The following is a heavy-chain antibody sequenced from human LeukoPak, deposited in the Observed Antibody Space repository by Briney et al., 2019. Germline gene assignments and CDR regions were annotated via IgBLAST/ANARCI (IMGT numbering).Heavy chain of an antibody. V-gene: IGHV1-18*01. CDR2: ISAYNGNT. CDR1: GYTFTSYG. D-gene: IGHD6-13*01. J-gene: IGHJ5*02. CDR3: ARGRAAASFSGPNWFDP. Sequence: ASVKVSCKASGYTFTSYGITWVRQAPGQGLEWMGWISAYNGNTNYAQKLPGRVTMTTDTSTSTAYMELRSLRSDDTAVYYCARGRAAASFSGPNWFDPWGQGTLVTVSS.